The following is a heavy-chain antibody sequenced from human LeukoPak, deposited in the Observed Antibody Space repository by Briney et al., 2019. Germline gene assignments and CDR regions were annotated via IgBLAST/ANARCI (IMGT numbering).Heavy chain of an antibody. CDR2: IYYSGST. J-gene: IGHJ3*02. CDR1: AGSISSSSYY. D-gene: IGHD2-2*01. V-gene: IGHV4-39*07. Sequence: SESLSLTCTVSAGSISSSSYYWGWIRQPPGKGLEWIGSIYYSGSTYYNPSLKSRVTISVDTSKNQFSLKLSSVTAADTAVYYCARVRWEYQPRPGGAFDIWGQGTMVTVSS. CDR3: ARVRWEYQPRPGGAFDI.